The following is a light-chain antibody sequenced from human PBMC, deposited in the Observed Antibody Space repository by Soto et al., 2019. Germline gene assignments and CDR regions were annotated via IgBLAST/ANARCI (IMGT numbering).Light chain of an antibody. V-gene: IGLV1-47*01. CDR1: SSNIGSNY. Sequence: QSVLTQPPSASGTPGQRVIISCSGSSSNIGSNYVYWYQQLPGTAPKLLIYRNNQRPSGVPDRFSGSKSGTSASLAISGLRSEDEADYYCAAWDDSLSAWVFGGGTKLTVL. CDR2: RNN. CDR3: AAWDDSLSAWV. J-gene: IGLJ3*02.